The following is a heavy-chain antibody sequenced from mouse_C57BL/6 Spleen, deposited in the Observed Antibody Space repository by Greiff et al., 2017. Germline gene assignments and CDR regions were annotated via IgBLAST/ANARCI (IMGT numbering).Heavy chain of an antibody. V-gene: IGHV3-1*01. CDR2: ISYSGST. CDR1: GYSITSGYD. J-gene: IGHJ1*03. CDR3: AREGLLLRYLDV. D-gene: IGHD1-1*01. Sequence: EVKLQQSGPGMVKPSQSLSLTCTVTGYSITSGYDWHWIRHFPGNKLEWMGYISYSGSTNYNPSLKSRISITHDTSKNHFFLKLNSVTTEDTATYYGAREGLLLRYLDVWGTGTTVTVSS.